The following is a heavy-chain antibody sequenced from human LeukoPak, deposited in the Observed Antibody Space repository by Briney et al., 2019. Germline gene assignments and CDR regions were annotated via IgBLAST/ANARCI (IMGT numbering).Heavy chain of an antibody. V-gene: IGHV4-59*01. CDR3: ARDQAAAGISHWFDP. J-gene: IGHJ5*02. CDR1: GGSISSYY. D-gene: IGHD6-13*01. Sequence: SETLSLTCTVSGGSISSYYWSWIRQPPGKGLEWIGYMYYSGSTNYNPSLKSRLAISVDTSMNQFSLKLSSVTAADTAVYYCARDQAAAGISHWFDPWGQGTLVTVSS. CDR2: MYYSGST.